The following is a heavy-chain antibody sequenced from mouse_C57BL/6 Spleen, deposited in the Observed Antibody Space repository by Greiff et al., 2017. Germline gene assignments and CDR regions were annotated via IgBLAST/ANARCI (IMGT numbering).Heavy chain of an antibody. J-gene: IGHJ2*01. Sequence: QVQLQQSGPELVKPGASVKFSCKASGYEFRSYWMHWVKQRPGKGLEWIGRFYPGDGDTNYNGKFTGKATMTADKSSNTAYMQLSSLTSEDTAVYYCARGGVYFDYWGQGTTLTVSS. CDR2: FYPGDGDT. CDR3: ARGGVYFDY. V-gene: IGHV1-82*01. CDR1: GYEFRSYW.